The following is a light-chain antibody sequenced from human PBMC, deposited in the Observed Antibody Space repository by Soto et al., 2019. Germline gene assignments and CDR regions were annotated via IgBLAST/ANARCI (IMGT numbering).Light chain of an antibody. CDR2: EAS. CDR3: QQYYSTPRT. V-gene: IGKV4-1*01. J-gene: IGKJ1*01. CDR1: QRGVDSSSHKNY. Sequence: VMPQSAGIVALSPGGATTLSCWSQRGVDSSSHKNYLAWYQQKPGQAPRLLIYEASTRDTGVPDRFSGSGSGTEFTLTISSLQAEDVAVYYCQQYYSTPRTFGQGTKVDIK.